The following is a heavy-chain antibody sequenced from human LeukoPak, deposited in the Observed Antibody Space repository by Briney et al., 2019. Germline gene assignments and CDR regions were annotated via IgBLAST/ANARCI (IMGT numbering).Heavy chain of an antibody. CDR3: ARVRGGNFDF. CDR1: GFTVSSNY. Sequence: PGWSLRLSCAASGFTVSSNYMSWVRQAPGRGLEWVSVIYTGGSTYYADSVKGRFTISRDNSKNTLYLQMNSLRAEDTAVYYCARVRGGNFDFWGQGTLVTVSS. V-gene: IGHV3-53*01. D-gene: IGHD3-10*01. CDR2: IYTGGST. J-gene: IGHJ4*02.